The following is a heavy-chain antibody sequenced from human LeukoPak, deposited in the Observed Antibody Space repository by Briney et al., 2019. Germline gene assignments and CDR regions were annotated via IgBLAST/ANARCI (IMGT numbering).Heavy chain of an antibody. J-gene: IGHJ6*02. CDR2: ISYDGSNK. CDR3: ARDTYDFWSGYPEGMDV. CDR1: GFTFSSYA. V-gene: IGHV3-30-3*01. D-gene: IGHD3-3*01. Sequence: PGGSLRLSCAASGFTFSSYAMHWVRQAPGKGLEGVAVISYDGSNKYYADSVKGRFTISRDNSKNTLYLQMNSLRAEDTAVYYCARDTYDFWSGYPEGMDVWGQGTTVTVSS.